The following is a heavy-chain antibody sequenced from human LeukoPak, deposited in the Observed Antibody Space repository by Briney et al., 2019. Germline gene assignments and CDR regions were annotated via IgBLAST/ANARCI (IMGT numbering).Heavy chain of an antibody. CDR2: IRYDGSNK. D-gene: IGHD1-26*01. V-gene: IGHV3-30*02. J-gene: IGHJ6*03. CDR1: GFTFSSYG. CDR3: ARAGIVGATIGYYYYMDV. Sequence: GGSLRLSCAASGFTFSSYGMHWVRQAPGKGLEWVAFIRYDGSNKYYADSVKGRFTISRDNSKNTLYLQMNSLRAEDTAVYYCARAGIVGATIGYYYYMDVWGKGTTVTISS.